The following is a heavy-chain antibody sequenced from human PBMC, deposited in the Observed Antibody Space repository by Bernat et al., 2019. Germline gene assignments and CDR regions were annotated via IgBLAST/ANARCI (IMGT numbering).Heavy chain of an antibody. CDR2: INAGNGNT. CDR1: RYTFTSYA. J-gene: IGHJ4*02. D-gene: IGHD2-2*01. Sequence: KTRARMTASGREKRYTFTSYAMHWVRQAPGQRLEWMGWINAGNGNTKYSQKFQGRVTITRDTSASTAYMELSSLRSEDTAVYYCARDGEGCSSTSCYDYWGQG. CDR3: ARDGEGCSSTSCYDY. V-gene: IGHV1-3*01.